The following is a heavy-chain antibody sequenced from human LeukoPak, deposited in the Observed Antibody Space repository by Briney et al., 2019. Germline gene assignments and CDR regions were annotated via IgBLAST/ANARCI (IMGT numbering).Heavy chain of an antibody. CDR1: GFTFSTYA. J-gene: IGHJ4*02. CDR3: ARSPAPTRSSWLYLDY. CDR2: ISSSNTI. D-gene: IGHD6-13*01. Sequence: GGSLRLSCAASGFTFSTYAMNWVRQAPGKGLEWVSYISSSNTIYYAGSVKGRFTISRDNAKNSLYLQMNSLRAEDSAVYYCARSPAPTRSSWLYLDYWGQGTQVTVSS. V-gene: IGHV3-69-1*01.